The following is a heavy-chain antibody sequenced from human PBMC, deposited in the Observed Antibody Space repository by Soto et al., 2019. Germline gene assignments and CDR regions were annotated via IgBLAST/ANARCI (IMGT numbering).Heavy chain of an antibody. CDR2: IYPSVSS. D-gene: IGHD1-1*01. CDR1: GFAISRGYY. CDR3: AREKVGTTFFDN. V-gene: IGHV4-38-2*02. J-gene: IGHJ4*02. Sequence: SETLSLTCRVSGFAISRGYYWSWVRQPPGKGLEWIGSIYPSVSSYHNPSLATRLRLSIDTSKNQFTLNLTSVTAADTALYFCAREKVGTTFFDNWGQGIQVTVSS.